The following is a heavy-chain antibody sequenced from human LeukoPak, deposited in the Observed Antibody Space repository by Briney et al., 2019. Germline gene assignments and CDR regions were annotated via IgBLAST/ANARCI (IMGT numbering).Heavy chain of an antibody. CDR3: ARDHVPYYYDSSASRGDYYYYMDV. J-gene: IGHJ6*03. CDR2: IYSGGST. D-gene: IGHD3-22*01. CDR1: GFTFNSYW. Sequence: GGSLRLSCAASGFTFNSYWMHWVRHAPGKGLVWVSVIYSGGSTYYADSVKGRFTISRDNSKNTLYLQMNSLRAEDTAVYYCARDHVPYYYDSSASRGDYYYYMDVWGKGTTVTVSS. V-gene: IGHV3-66*02.